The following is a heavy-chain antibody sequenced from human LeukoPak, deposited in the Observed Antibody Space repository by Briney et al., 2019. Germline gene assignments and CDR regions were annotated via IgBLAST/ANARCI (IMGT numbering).Heavy chain of an antibody. CDR1: GGSISSYY. J-gene: IGHJ3*02. V-gene: IGHV4-59*01. CDR3: ARGQGWELPDDAFDI. Sequence: SETLSLTCTVSGGSISSYYWSWIRQPPGKGLEWIGYIYYSGSTNYNPSLKSRVTISVDTSKNQFSLKLSSVTAADTAVYYCARGQGWELPDDAFDIWGQGTMVTVSS. D-gene: IGHD1-26*01. CDR2: IYYSGST.